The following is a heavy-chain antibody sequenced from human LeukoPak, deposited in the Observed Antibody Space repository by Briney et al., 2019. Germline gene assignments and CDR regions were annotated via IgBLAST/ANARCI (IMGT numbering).Heavy chain of an antibody. V-gene: IGHV3-21*01. Sequence: GGSLGLSCAASGFTFSSYSMNWVRQAPGKGLEWVSSISSSSSYIYYADSVKGRFTISRDNAKNSLYLQMNSLRAEDTTVYYCSRVSSGDFDYWGQGTLVTVSS. J-gene: IGHJ4*02. CDR3: SRVSSGDFDY. CDR2: ISSSSSYI. CDR1: GFTFSSYS. D-gene: IGHD3-16*01.